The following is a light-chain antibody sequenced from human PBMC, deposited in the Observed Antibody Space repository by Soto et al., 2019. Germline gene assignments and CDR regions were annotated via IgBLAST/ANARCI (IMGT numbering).Light chain of an antibody. V-gene: IGKV3-20*01. Sequence: EIMLTQSPATLSLSPGERATLSCRASQSVSSYLAWYQQKPGQAPRLLIYGAFKRATGIPDRFSGSGSGTDFTLTISRLEPEDFAVYYCQHFGGSLPVTFGQGTRLEIK. CDR2: GAF. CDR1: QSVSSY. J-gene: IGKJ5*01. CDR3: QHFGGSLPVT.